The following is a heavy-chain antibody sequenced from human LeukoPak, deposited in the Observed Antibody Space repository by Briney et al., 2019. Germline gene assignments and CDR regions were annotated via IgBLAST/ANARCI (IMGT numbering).Heavy chain of an antibody. V-gene: IGHV3-21*01. CDR3: ARDDDYGGNNFDY. D-gene: IGHD4-23*01. J-gene: IGHJ4*02. Sequence: PGGSLRLSCAASGFTFSSYSMNWVRQAPGKGPEWVSSISSSSSYIYYADSVKGRFTISRDNAKNSLYLQMNSLRAEDTAVYYCARDDDYGGNNFDYWGQGTLVTVSS. CDR1: GFTFSSYS. CDR2: ISSSSSYI.